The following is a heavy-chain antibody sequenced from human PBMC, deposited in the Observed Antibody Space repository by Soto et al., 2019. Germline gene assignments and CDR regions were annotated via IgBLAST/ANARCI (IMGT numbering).Heavy chain of an antibody. V-gene: IGHV3-11*01. D-gene: IGHD3-10*01. J-gene: IGHJ4*02. CDR2: ISSSGSTI. CDR1: GFTFSDYY. Sequence: QVQLVESGGGLVKPGRSLRLSCAASGFTFSDYYMSWIRQAPGKGLEWVSYISSSGSTIYYADSVKGRFTISRDNAKNSLYLQMNSLRAEDRAVFYCAIARFLPSPGMDYWGQGTLVTVSS. CDR3: AIARFLPSPGMDY.